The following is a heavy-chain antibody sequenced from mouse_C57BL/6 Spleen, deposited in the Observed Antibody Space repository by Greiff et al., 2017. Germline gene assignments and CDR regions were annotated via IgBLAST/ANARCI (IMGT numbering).Heavy chain of an antibody. V-gene: IGHV1-62-2*01. CDR1: GYTFTEYT. J-gene: IGHJ2*01. D-gene: IGHD2-2*01. Sequence: QVQLQQSGAELVKPGASVKLSCKASGYTFTEYTIHWVKQRSGQGLEWIGWFYPGSGSIKYNEKFKAKATLTADKSSSTVYMELSRLTSEDYVVXFCGRKEEGGSTRVTRFDDGGQGNTLTVSA. CDR2: FYPGSGSI. CDR3: GRKEEGGSTRVTRFDD.